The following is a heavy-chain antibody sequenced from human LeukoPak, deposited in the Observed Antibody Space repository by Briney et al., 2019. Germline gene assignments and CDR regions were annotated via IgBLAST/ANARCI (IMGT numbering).Heavy chain of an antibody. CDR2: IRYDGSNK. CDR3: AKVLSGYCSTTSCPFDY. CDR1: GFTFSTYD. J-gene: IGHJ4*02. Sequence: PGGSLRLSCAASGFTFSTYDMHWVRQAPGKGLEWVAFIRYDGSNKYYADSVKGRFTISRDNSKNTLYLQMNSLRAEDTAVYYCAKVLSGYCSTTSCPFDYWGQGTLVTVSS. D-gene: IGHD2-2*01. V-gene: IGHV3-30*02.